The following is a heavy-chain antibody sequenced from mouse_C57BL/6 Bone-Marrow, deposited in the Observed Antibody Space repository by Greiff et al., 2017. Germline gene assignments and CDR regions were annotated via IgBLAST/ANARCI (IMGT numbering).Heavy chain of an antibody. CDR3: ATIYYDYWCAY. V-gene: IGHV1-19*01. CDR2: INPYNGGT. J-gene: IGHJ3*01. D-gene: IGHD2-4*01. Sequence: EVQRVESGPVLVKPGASVKMSCKASGYTFTDYYMNWVKQSHGKSLEWIGVINPYNGGTSYNQKFKGKATLTVDKSSSTAYMELNSLTSEDSAVYYCATIYYDYWCAYWGQGTLVTVSA. CDR1: GYTFTDYY.